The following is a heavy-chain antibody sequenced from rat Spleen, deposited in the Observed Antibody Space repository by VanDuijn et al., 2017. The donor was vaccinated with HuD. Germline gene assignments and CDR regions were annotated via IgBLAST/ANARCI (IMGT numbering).Heavy chain of an antibody. CDR3: AISRSRNYDVLFDS. V-gene: IGHV2-4*01. CDR1: GFSLTSNG. Sequence: QVQLKESGPGLMQPSETLSLTCTVSGFSLTSNGVGWVRRPPGKGLEWMGVIWTGGSTASDSRLKSRLSMTRDTSTSQVFLKMNSVQTEDTATYYCAISRSRNYDVLFDSWGQGVMVTVSS. J-gene: IGHJ2*01. CDR2: IWTGGST. D-gene: IGHD1-12*01.